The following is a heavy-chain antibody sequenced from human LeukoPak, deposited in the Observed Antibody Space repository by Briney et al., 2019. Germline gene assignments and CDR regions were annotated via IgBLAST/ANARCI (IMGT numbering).Heavy chain of an antibody. V-gene: IGHV3-23*01. CDR2: ISVNGGTT. J-gene: IGHJ4*02. Sequence: GGSLRLSCAASGFTFSSYAMTWIRQAPGKGLEWVSSISVNGGTTYYADSVKGRFTISRDSSKNTLYLQMNSLRAEDTAVYYCVKGGGNVRRYFEYWGQGTLVTVSS. CDR1: GFTFSSYA. D-gene: IGHD4-23*01. CDR3: VKGGGNVRRYFEY.